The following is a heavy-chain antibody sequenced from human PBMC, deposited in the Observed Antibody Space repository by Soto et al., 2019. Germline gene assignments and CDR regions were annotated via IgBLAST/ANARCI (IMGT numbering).Heavy chain of an antibody. CDR3: ARHLRYCSGGSCYHYYYGMDV. Sequence: SETLSLTCTVSGGSISSSSYYWGWIRQPPGKGLEWIGSIYYSGSTYYNPSPKSRVTISVDTSKNQFSLKLSSVTAADTAVYYCARHLRYCSGGSCYHYYYGMDVWGQGTTVTVS. V-gene: IGHV4-39*01. J-gene: IGHJ6*02. CDR1: GGSISSSSYY. D-gene: IGHD2-15*01. CDR2: IYYSGST.